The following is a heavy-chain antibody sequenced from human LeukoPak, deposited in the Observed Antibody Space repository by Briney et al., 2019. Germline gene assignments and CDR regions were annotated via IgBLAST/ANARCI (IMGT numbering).Heavy chain of an antibody. CDR1: GFTFDDYA. V-gene: IGHV3-9*01. Sequence: GGSLRLSCAASGFTFDDYAMHWVRQAPGKGLEWVSGISWNSDSIGYADSVKGRFTISRDNAKNSLYLQMNSLRAEDTALYYCAKGYGWDLDYWGQGTLVTVSS. D-gene: IGHD5-18*01. CDR2: ISWNSDSI. J-gene: IGHJ4*02. CDR3: AKGYGWDLDY.